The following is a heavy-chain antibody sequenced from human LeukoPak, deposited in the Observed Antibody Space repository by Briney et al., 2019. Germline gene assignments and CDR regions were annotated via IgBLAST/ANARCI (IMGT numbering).Heavy chain of an antibody. Sequence: SETLSLTCTVSGGSISSSTYYWGWIRQPPGKGLERIGSIYYSGSTYYNPSLKSRVTISVDTSKNQFSLSSVTAADTAVYYCARHSRGPAAGPAFDYWGQGTLVTVSS. CDR3: ARHSRGPAAGPAFDY. CDR2: IYYSGST. V-gene: IGHV4-39*01. J-gene: IGHJ4*02. CDR1: GGSISSSTYY. D-gene: IGHD6-13*01.